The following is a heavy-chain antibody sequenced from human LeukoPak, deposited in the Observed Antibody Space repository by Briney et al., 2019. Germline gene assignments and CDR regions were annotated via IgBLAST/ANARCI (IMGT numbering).Heavy chain of an antibody. CDR2: IYYSGST. D-gene: IGHD3-22*01. CDR1: GGSISSSSYY. V-gene: IGHV4-39*01. J-gene: IGHJ4*02. Sequence: WETLSLTCTVSGGSISSSSYYWGWIRQPPGKGLEWIGSIYYSGSTYYNPSLKSRVTISVDTSKNQFSLKLSSVTAADTAVYYCAAGYYDSSGPGNYFDYWGQGTLVTVSS. CDR3: AAGYYDSSGPGNYFDY.